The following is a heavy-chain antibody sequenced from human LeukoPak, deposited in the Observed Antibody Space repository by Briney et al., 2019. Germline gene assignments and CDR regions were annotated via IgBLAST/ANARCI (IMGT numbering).Heavy chain of an antibody. Sequence: GGSLRLSCAASGFIFSDYYMTWIRQAPGKGLEWLSYISGSGSDTNYADSVRGRFAISRDNAKNSLYLQMNSLRAEDTAVYYCARENHGSFDYWGQGSLVTVSS. CDR1: GFIFSDYY. CDR3: ARENHGSFDY. J-gene: IGHJ4*02. D-gene: IGHD1-14*01. V-gene: IGHV3-11*06. CDR2: ISGSGSDT.